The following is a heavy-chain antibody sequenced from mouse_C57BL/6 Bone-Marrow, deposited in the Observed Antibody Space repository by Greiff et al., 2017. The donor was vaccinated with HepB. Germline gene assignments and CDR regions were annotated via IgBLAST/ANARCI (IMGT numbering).Heavy chain of an antibody. D-gene: IGHD1-2*01. J-gene: IGHJ2*01. CDR3: ASYGGFDY. Sequence: QVQLQQPGAELVKPGASVKLSCKASGYTFTSYWMQWVKQRPGQGLEWIGEIDPSDSYTNYNQKFKGKATLTVDTSSSTAYMQLSSLTSEDSAVYYCASYGGFDYWGQGTTLTVSS. CDR2: IDPSDSYT. CDR1: GYTFTSYW. V-gene: IGHV1-50*01.